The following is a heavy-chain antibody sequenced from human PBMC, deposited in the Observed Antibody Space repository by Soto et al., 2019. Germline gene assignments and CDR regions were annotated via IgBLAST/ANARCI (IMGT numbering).Heavy chain of an antibody. J-gene: IGHJ4*02. CDR2: INHSGST. V-gene: IGHV4-34*01. D-gene: IGHD3-10*01. CDR1: GGSFSGYY. CDR3: ARGGLWFGELFSY. Sequence: PSETLSLTCAVYGGSFSGYYWSWIRQPPGKGLEWIGEINHSGSTNYNPSLKSRVTISVDTSKNQFSLKLSSVTAADTAMYYCARGGLWFGELFSYWGQGTLVTVS.